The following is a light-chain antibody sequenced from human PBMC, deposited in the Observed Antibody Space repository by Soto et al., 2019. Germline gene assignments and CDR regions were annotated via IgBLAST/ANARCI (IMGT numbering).Light chain of an antibody. V-gene: IGKV1-6*01. Sequence: AIQMTKSPSSLSASVGDRVNITCRASQAIKDDLVWYQQRPGKAPRLLIYRSSSLQSGVPSRFSGSGSGTDFTLTISSLQPEDCATYYCLQDYNYPYTFGQGTKLEIK. CDR1: QAIKDD. CDR3: LQDYNYPYT. J-gene: IGKJ2*01. CDR2: RSS.